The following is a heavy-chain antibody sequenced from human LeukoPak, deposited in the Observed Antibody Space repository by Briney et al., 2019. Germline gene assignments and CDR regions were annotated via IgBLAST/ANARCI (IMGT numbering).Heavy chain of an antibody. CDR1: GYSISSGYY. CDR3: ARARSGIAGFDP. V-gene: IGHV4-38-2*02. D-gene: IGHD6-13*01. CDR2: IYHSGST. J-gene: IGHJ5*02. Sequence: SETLSLTCTVSGYSISSGYYWGWIRQPPGKGLEWIGSIYHSGSTYYNPSLKSRVTISVDTSKNQFSLKLSSVTAADTAVYYCARARSGIAGFDPWGQGTLVTVSS.